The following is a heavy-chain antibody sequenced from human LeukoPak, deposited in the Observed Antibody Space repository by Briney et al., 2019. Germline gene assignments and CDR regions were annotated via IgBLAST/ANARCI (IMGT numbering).Heavy chain of an antibody. CDR1: GGSISSYY. D-gene: IGHD3-22*01. V-gene: IGHV4-4*07. Sequence: SETLSLTCTVSGGSISSYYWSWIPQPAGKGLEWIGRIYTSGSTNYNPSLKSRVTISVDKSKNQFSLKLSSVTAADTAVYYCARSSSSGYYYYFDYWGQGTLVTVSS. CDR3: ARSSSSGYYYYFDY. CDR2: IYTSGST. J-gene: IGHJ4*02.